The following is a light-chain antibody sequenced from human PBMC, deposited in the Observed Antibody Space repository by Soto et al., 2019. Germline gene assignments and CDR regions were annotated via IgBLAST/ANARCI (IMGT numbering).Light chain of an antibody. Sequence: QSVLTQPASVSGSPRQSITISCTGASSDVGGYTYVSWYQQHPGKAPKLMIYEVNNRPSGFSHRFSGSKSGNTASLTISGLQAEDEADYYCSSYTSSSTLYVFGTGTKLTVL. CDR3: SSYTSSSTLYV. J-gene: IGLJ1*01. V-gene: IGLV2-14*01. CDR1: SSDVGGYTY. CDR2: EVN.